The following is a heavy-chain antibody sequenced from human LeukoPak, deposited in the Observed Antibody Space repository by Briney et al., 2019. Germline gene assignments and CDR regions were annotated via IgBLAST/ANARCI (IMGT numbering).Heavy chain of an antibody. CDR1: GGSISSYY. CDR3: ARVVRGNYFDY. D-gene: IGHD3-16*01. J-gene: IGHJ4*02. CDR2: IYHSGST. Sequence: SGTLSLTCTVSGGSISSYYWSWIRQPPGKGLEWIGYIYHSGSTYYNPSLKSRVTISVDRSKNQFSLKLSSVTAADTAVYYCARVVRGNYFDYWGQGTLVTVSS. V-gene: IGHV4-59*12.